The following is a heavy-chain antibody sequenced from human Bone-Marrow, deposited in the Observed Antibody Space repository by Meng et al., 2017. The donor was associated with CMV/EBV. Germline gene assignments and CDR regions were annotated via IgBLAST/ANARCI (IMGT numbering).Heavy chain of an antibody. CDR1: GGSIGSGGYY. Sequence: VSGGSIGSGGYYWTWIRQHPGKCLEWIGYIYYSGSTYYTPSLKSRLTISVDTSKNQFSLKLSSVTAADTAVYYCARSTYDSSGYWVYWGQGTLVTVSS. CDR2: IYYSGST. CDR3: ARSTYDSSGYWVY. D-gene: IGHD3-22*01. J-gene: IGHJ4*02. V-gene: IGHV4-31*02.